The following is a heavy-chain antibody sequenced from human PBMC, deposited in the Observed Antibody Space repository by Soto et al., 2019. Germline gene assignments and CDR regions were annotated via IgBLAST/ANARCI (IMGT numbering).Heavy chain of an antibody. Sequence: QVQLVQSAAEVKKPGASVKLSCEASGYTFTTRAMHWVRQVPGQSLEWMGWINTGNGKTKYSQRFKGRVTITRDTSASTVFMHLSSLTSEDTALYYCARNGVGSGWANSYWYFDLWGRGALVTVAS. CDR3: ARNGVGSGWANSYWYFDL. CDR2: INTGNGKT. J-gene: IGHJ2*01. CDR1: GYTFTTRA. D-gene: IGHD6-19*01. V-gene: IGHV1-3*04.